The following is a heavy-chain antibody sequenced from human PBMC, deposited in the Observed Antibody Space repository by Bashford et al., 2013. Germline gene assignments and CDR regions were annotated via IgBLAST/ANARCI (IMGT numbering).Heavy chain of an antibody. CDR3: ARLEAYTSSWSSYFDY. J-gene: IGHJ4*02. Sequence: VASVKVSCKASGGTFSSYAISWVRQAPGQGLEWMGGIIPILGIANYAQKFQGRVTITADKSTSTAYMELRSLRSDDTAVYYCARLEAYTSSWSSYFDYWGQGTPVTVSS. CDR2: IIPILGIA. V-gene: IGHV1-69*10. CDR1: GGTFSSYA. D-gene: IGHD6-13*01.